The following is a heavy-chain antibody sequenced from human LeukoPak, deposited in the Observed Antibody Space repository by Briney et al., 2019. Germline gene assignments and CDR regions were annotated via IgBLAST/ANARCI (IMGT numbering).Heavy chain of an antibody. V-gene: IGHV4-34*01. Sequence: SETLSLTCAVYGGSFSGYYWSWIRQPPGKGLEWIGEINHSGSTNYNPSLKSRVTISVDTSKNQFSLKLSSVTAADTAVYYCAREVAARPPYYCYYMDVWGKGTTVTVSS. J-gene: IGHJ6*03. CDR1: GGSFSGYY. D-gene: IGHD6-6*01. CDR3: AREVAARPPYYCYYMDV. CDR2: INHSGST.